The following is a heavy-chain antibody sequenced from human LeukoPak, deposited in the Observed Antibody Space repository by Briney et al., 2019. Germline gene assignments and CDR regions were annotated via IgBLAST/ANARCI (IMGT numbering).Heavy chain of an antibody. D-gene: IGHD3/OR15-3a*01. Sequence: SETLSLTCTISGGSITVFYWSWIRQPPGKGLEWIGYFYYSGGTFYNPSLKSRVTISVHTSMNQFSLKLTSVTAADTAVYFCARRGDFWTGHTLPFGSWGQGARVTGSS. CDR1: GGSITVFY. V-gene: IGHV4-59*08. CDR3: ARRGDFWTGHTLPFGS. CDR2: FYYSGGT. J-gene: IGHJ4*02.